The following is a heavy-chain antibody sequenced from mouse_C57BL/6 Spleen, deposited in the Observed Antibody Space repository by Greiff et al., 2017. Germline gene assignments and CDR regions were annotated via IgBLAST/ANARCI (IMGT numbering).Heavy chain of an antibody. D-gene: IGHD2-1*01. CDR3: AIWGNYSAWFAY. CDR2: ISYDGSN. V-gene: IGHV3-6*01. CDR1: GYSITSGYY. J-gene: IGHJ3*01. Sequence: QLVASGPGLVKPSQSLSLTCSVTGYSITSGYYWNWIRQFPGNKLEWMGYISYDGSNNYNPSLKNRISITRDTAKKQFVRKLNSVTTEDTATYYCAIWGNYSAWFAYWGQGTLVTVSA.